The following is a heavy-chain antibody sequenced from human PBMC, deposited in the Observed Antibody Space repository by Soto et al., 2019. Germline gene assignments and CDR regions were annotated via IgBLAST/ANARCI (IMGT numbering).Heavy chain of an antibody. V-gene: IGHV1-18*01. J-gene: IGHJ6*02. CDR1: GYTFTSYG. D-gene: IGHD6-19*01. Sequence: EASVKVSCKASGYTFTSYGISWVRQAPGQGLEWMGWISAYNGNTNYAQKLQGRVTMTTDTSTSTAYMELRSLRSDDTAVYYCARDRGIAVAGRPNYYYYGMDVWGQGTTVTVSS. CDR3: ARDRGIAVAGRPNYYYYGMDV. CDR2: ISAYNGNT.